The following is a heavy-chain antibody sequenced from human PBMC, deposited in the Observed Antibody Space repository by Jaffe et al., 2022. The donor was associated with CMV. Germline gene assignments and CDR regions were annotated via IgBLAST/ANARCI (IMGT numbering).Heavy chain of an antibody. D-gene: IGHD3-22*01. Sequence: EVQLVESGGGLVQPGGSLRLSCAASGFTVSSNYMSWVRQAPGKGLEWVSVIYSGGSTYYADSVKGRFTISRDNSKNTLYLQMNSLRAEDTAVYYCASQYYDSSGYYASWGDYYYYYYMDVWGKGTTVTVSS. CDR1: GFTVSSNY. V-gene: IGHV3-66*04. J-gene: IGHJ6*03. CDR3: ASQYYDSSGYYASWGDYYYYYYMDV. CDR2: IYSGGST.